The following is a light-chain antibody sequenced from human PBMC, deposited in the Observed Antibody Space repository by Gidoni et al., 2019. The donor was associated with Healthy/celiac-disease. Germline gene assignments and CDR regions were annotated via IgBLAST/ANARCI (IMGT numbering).Light chain of an antibody. J-gene: IGKJ1*01. V-gene: IGKV3-20*01. CDR3: QQYGSSPPWT. CDR2: CAS. Sequence: EIVLTQSPDTLSLSPGERATLSCRGSQSVSSSYLAWYQQKPGQAPRLLIYCASSRSTGITDRISGSGSGTEFTLTISRLEPEDFAVYYCQQYGSSPPWTFGQGTKVEIK. CDR1: QSVSSSY.